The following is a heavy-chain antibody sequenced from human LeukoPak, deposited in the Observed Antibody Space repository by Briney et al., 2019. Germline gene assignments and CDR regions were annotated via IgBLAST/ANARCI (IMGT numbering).Heavy chain of an antibody. D-gene: IGHD6-19*01. CDR3: ARVVKYRSGPLTDLLPYYFDY. CDR1: GYTFTSYA. Sequence: ASVKVSCKASGYTFTSYAMHWVRQAPGQRLEWMGWINAGNGNTKYSQEFQGRVTITRDTSASTAYMELSSLRSEDMAVYYCARVVKYRSGPLTDLLPYYFDYWGQGTLVTVSS. J-gene: IGHJ4*02. V-gene: IGHV1-3*03. CDR2: INAGNGNT.